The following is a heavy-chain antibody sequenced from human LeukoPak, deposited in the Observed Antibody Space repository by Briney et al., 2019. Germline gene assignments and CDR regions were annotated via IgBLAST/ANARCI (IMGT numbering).Heavy chain of an antibody. CDR3: ARGRVAAALLDY. D-gene: IGHD6-13*01. CDR1: GGSISSYY. CDR2: IYYSGST. J-gene: IGHJ4*02. Sequence: SETLSLTCTVSGGSISSYYWSWIRQPPGKGLEWIGYIYYSGSTNYNPSLKSRVTISVDTSKNQFSLKLSSVTAADTAVYYCARGRVAAALLDYWGQGTLVTVSS. V-gene: IGHV4-59*12.